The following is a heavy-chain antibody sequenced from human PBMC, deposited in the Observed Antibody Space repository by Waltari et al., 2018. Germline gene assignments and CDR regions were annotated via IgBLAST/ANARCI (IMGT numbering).Heavy chain of an antibody. V-gene: IGHV4-38-2*02. CDR1: GYSISNVYY. CDR2: INHSGSA. Sequence: QVQLQQSGPGLVKPSETLSLTCTVPGYSISNVYYWGWIRQPPGKGLEWIGSINHSGSAYYNPSLNSRVTISLETSKNQFSLKLTSVAATDTAIYYCARQPIEGNLPDWFDPWGQGTLVTVSS. D-gene: IGHD1-1*01. CDR3: ARQPIEGNLPDWFDP. J-gene: IGHJ5*02.